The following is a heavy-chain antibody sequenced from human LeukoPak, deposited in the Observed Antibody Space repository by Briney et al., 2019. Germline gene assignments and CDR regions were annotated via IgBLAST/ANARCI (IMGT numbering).Heavy chain of an antibody. D-gene: IGHD3-16*01. CDR2: IKTNSGAT. V-gene: IGHV1-2*02. CDR3: ARGRRILGGPENAGDFFDY. CDR1: GYTFTDYY. Sequence: ASVTVSCKASGYTFTDYYLLWVRQAPGQGLEWMGWIKTNSGATDYAQNFEARVTMTRDTSSGTAYLDLSSLTSDDTAVYYCARGRRILGGPENAGDFFDYWGQGTLVIVSS. J-gene: IGHJ4*01.